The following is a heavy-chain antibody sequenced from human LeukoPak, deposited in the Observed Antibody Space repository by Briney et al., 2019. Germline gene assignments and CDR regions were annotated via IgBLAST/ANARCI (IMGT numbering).Heavy chain of an antibody. D-gene: IGHD6-13*01. J-gene: IGHJ4*02. CDR1: GFTFSSYW. Sequence: PGGSLRLSCAASGFTFSSYWMHWVRQAPGKGLVWVSRINTDGSSTGYADSVKGRYTISRDNAKNTLYLQMNSLRAEDTAVYYCARVPSSSWWALDYWGQGTLVTVSS. CDR2: INTDGSST. CDR3: ARVPSSSWWALDY. V-gene: IGHV3-74*01.